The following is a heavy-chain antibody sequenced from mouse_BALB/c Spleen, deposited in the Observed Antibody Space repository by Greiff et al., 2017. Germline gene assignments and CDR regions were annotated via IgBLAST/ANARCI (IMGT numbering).Heavy chain of an antibody. V-gene: IGHV1S81*02. J-gene: IGHJ4*01. D-gene: IGHD4-1*01. CDR3: ARWERAMDY. Sequence: QVQLQQPGAELVKPGASVKLSCKASGYTFTSYWMHWVKQRPGQGLEWIGEINPSNGRTNYNEKFKSKATLTVDKSSSTAYMQLSSLTSEDSAVYYCARWERAMDYWGQGTSDTVSS. CDR1: GYTFTSYW. CDR2: INPSNGRT.